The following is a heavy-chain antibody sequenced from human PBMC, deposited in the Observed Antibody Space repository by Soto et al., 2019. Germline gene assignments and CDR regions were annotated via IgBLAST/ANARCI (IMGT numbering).Heavy chain of an antibody. CDR1: GFTFDDYA. V-gene: IGHV3-9*01. J-gene: IGHJ4*02. Sequence: EVQLVESGGGLVQPGRSLRLSCAASGFTFDDYAMHWVRQAPGKGLEWVSGISWNSGSIGYADSVKGRFTISRDNAKNSLYLQMNSLRDEDTAVYYCTREDILGARSFDYWGRGTLVTVSS. CDR3: TREDILGARSFDY. CDR2: ISWNSGSI. D-gene: IGHD1-26*01.